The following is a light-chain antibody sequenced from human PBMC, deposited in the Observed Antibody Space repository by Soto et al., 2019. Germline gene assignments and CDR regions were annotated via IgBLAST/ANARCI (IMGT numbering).Light chain of an antibody. CDR3: LQYYSYPYN. CDR2: AAS. Sequence: AIQMTQSPSSLSASVGDRVTITCRASQGIRNDLGWYQQKPRKAPKLLIYAASSLQSGVPSRFRGSGSGTEFTITISSLHPEDFATYYSLQYYSYPYNFGQGTKLDIK. CDR1: QGIRND. V-gene: IGKV1-6*01. J-gene: IGKJ2*01.